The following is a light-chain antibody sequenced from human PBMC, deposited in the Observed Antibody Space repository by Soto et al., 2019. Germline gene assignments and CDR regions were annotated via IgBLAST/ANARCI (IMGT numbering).Light chain of an antibody. Sequence: QSVLTQPAYVSGSHGQSITISCTGTSSDVGGYNYVSWYQQHPAKAPKLMIYEVSNRPSGVSHRFSGSKSGNTASLTISGLQAEDEADYYCFSYTTSSTLVFGGGTKLTVL. CDR2: EVS. CDR1: SSDVGGYNY. J-gene: IGLJ3*02. V-gene: IGLV2-14*01. CDR3: FSYTTSSTLV.